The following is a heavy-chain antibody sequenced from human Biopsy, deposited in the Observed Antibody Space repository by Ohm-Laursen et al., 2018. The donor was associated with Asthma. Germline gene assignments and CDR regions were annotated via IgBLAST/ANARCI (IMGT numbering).Heavy chain of an antibody. D-gene: IGHD1-1*01. Sequence: SLRLSCTASGFTFSNAWMSWVRQAPGKGLEWVAVISYDGSNKYYADSVKGRFTISRDNSKNTLYLQMNSLRAEDTAVYYCAKESGSNYAFDIWGQGTMVTVSS. CDR2: ISYDGSNK. CDR3: AKESGSNYAFDI. CDR1: GFTFSNAW. V-gene: IGHV3-30*18. J-gene: IGHJ3*02.